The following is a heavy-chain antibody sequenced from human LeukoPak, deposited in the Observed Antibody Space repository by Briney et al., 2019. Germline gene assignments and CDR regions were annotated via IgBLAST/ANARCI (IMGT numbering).Heavy chain of an antibody. CDR2: FDPEDGET. V-gene: IGHV1-24*01. J-gene: IGHJ4*02. D-gene: IGHD2-21*01. CDR1: GYTLTELS. Sequence: ASVKVSCKVSGYTLTELSMHWVRQAPGKGLEWMGGFDPEDGETIYAQKFQGRVTMTEDTSTDTAYMELSSLRSEDTAVYYCATGTVIPDTFDYWGQGTLVTVSS. CDR3: ATGTVIPDTFDY.